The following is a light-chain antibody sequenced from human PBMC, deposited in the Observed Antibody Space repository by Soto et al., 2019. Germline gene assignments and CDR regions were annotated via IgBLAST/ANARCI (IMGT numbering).Light chain of an antibody. Sequence: EIVLTQSPCTLSVSPGERATLSCRASQSVSNNYLAWYQQKPGQAPRLLIYGASNRATGIPDRFSGSGSGTDFTLTISRLEPEDFAVYYCQQYGSSGTFGQGTKV. J-gene: IGKJ1*01. V-gene: IGKV3-20*01. CDR3: QQYGSSGT. CDR2: GAS. CDR1: QSVSNNY.